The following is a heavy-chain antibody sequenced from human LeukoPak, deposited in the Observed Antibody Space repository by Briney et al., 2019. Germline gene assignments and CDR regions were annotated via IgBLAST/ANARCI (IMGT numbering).Heavy chain of an antibody. CDR1: GFPFSDLY. CDR2: ISPNSDNI. J-gene: IGHJ4*02. CDR3: VTETGWLFDF. D-gene: IGHD3-9*01. V-gene: IGHV3-11*04. Sequence: GGSLRLSCAAAGFPFSDLYMSWIRHAPGKGMEWVAYISPNSDNIHYADSVKGRFTISRDNAKNSLFLQLTSLRAEDTAVYYCVTETGWLFDFWGQGILVTVSS.